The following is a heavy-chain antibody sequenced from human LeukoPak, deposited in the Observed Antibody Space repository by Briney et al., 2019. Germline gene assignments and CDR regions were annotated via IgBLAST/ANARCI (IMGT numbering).Heavy chain of an antibody. Sequence: SVKVSCKASGGTFSSYAISWVRQAPGQGLEWMGRIIPILGIANYAQKFQGRVTITADKSTSTAYMELSSLRSEDTAVYYCARGGGYGSGPYWGQGTLVTVSS. J-gene: IGHJ4*02. D-gene: IGHD3-10*01. V-gene: IGHV1-69*04. CDR2: IIPILGIA. CDR1: GGTFSSYA. CDR3: ARGGGYGSGPY.